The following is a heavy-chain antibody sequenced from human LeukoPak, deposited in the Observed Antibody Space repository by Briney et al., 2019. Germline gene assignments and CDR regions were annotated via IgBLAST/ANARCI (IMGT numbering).Heavy chain of an antibody. Sequence: GGSLRLSCAASGFTFSSYSMNWVRQAPGKGLEWVSYISSSSSTIYYADSVKGRFTISRDNAKNSLYLQMNSLRAEDTAVYYCARDAGGSGWYTRLKDYYYGMDVWGQGTTVTVSS. CDR3: ARDAGGSGWYTRLKDYYYGMDV. D-gene: IGHD6-19*01. J-gene: IGHJ6*02. CDR2: ISSSSSTI. V-gene: IGHV3-48*01. CDR1: GFTFSSYS.